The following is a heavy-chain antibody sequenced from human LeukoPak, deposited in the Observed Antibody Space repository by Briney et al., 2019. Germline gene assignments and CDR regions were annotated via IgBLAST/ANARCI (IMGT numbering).Heavy chain of an antibody. V-gene: IGHV1-69*13. CDR3: ARDRRAADITIFGMALYYFDY. J-gene: IGHJ4*02. Sequence: GASVKVSCKASGGTFNTYAISWVRQAPGQGLEWMGRIIPIFGTANYAQKFQGRVTITADDSTSTAYMELSSLRSEDTAVYYCARDRRAADITIFGMALYYFDYWGQGTLVTVSS. D-gene: IGHD3-3*01. CDR2: IIPIFGTA. CDR1: GGTFNTYA.